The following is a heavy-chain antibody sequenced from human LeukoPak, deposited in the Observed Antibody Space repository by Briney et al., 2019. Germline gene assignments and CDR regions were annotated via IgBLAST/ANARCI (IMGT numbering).Heavy chain of an antibody. Sequence: GGSLRLSCAACGFSFSGYWMSWVRQAPGKGLEWVANIKQDGREEYYVESVKGRLTISRDNAENSLHLQMDSLRAEDTAVYYCVRVAHRVVARRGMRDDYYYYYYMDVWGSGTTVTVSS. V-gene: IGHV3-7*01. CDR2: IKQDGREE. D-gene: IGHD2-15*01. J-gene: IGHJ6*03. CDR1: GFSFSGYW. CDR3: VRVAHRVVARRGMRDDYYYYYYMDV.